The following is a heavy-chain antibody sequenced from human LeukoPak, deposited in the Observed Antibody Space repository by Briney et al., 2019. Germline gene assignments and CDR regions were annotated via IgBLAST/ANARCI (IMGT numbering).Heavy chain of an antibody. V-gene: IGHV3-73*01. D-gene: IGHD3-10*01. CDR3: TGNYYGSGSYADFDY. CDR1: GFTFSGSA. CDR2: IRSKANNYAT. Sequence: PGGSLRLSCAASGFTFSGSAMHWVRQASGKGLEWVGRIRSKANNYATSYSASVKGRFTISRDDSKNTAYLQMNSLKAEDTAVYYCTGNYYGSGSYADFDYWGQGTLVTVSS. J-gene: IGHJ4*02.